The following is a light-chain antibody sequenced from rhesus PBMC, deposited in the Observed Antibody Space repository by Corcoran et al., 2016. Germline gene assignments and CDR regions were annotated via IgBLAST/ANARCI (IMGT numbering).Light chain of an antibody. V-gene: IGKV1-69*01. CDR3: QQHDNSPLT. CDR1: QDISKW. Sequence: DIQMTQSPSSLSASVGDRVTITCRASQDISKWLAWYQQQPGKAPKLLIFGASNLATGVPSRFSGSGSGTDFTLSISSLQPEDFATYYCQQHDNSPLTFGGGTKVEIK. J-gene: IGKJ4*01. CDR2: GAS.